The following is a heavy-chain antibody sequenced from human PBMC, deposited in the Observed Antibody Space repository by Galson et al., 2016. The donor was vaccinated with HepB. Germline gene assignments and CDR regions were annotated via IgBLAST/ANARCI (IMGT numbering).Heavy chain of an antibody. Sequence: SLRLSCAASGIILRNFIIHWVRQPPGKGLEWVAAISNDDISKYYTDSVKGRFTISRDNSGNTVDLQMNSLRAEDTAVYYCARAAHSSGYCDVFDIWGQGTKVTVSS. CDR3: ARAAHSSGYCDVFDI. J-gene: IGHJ3*02. CDR2: ISNDDISK. D-gene: IGHD3-22*01. V-gene: IGHV3-30-3*01. CDR1: GIILRNFI.